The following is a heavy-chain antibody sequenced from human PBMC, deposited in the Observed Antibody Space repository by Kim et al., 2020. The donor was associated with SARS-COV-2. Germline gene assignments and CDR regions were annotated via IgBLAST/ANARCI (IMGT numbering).Heavy chain of an antibody. V-gene: IGHV5-10-1*01. CDR2: T. Sequence: TNYSPSFQGHVTISADKSISTAYLQWSSLKASDTAMYYCARVKGATHFDYWGQGTLVTVSS. CDR3: ARVKGATHFDY. D-gene: IGHD1-26*01. J-gene: IGHJ4*02.